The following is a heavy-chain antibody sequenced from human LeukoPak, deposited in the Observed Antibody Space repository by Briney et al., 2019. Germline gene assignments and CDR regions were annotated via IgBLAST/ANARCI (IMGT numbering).Heavy chain of an antibody. CDR2: INPSGGST. D-gene: IGHD3-22*01. CDR1: GYTFTSYY. J-gene: IGHJ4*02. CDR3: ARPSTYYYDSSGYSHFDY. V-gene: IGHV1-46*01. Sequence: GASVKVSCKASGYTFTSYYMHWVRQAPGQGLEWTGIINPSGGSTSYAQKFQGRVTMTRDMSTSTVYMELSSLRSEDTAVYYCARPSTYYYDSSGYSHFDYWGQGTLVTVSS.